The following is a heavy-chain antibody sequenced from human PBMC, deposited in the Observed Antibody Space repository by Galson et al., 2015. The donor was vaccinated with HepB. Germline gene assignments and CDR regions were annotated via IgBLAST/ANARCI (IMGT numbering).Heavy chain of an antibody. CDR1: GFTFGDYA. CDR2: IRSKAYGGTT. V-gene: IGHV3-49*03. CDR3: TRAVKVLRFLEWLYYFDY. D-gene: IGHD3-3*01. Sequence: SLRLSCAASGFTFGDYAMSWFRQAPGKGLEWVGFIRSKAYGGTTEYAASVKGRFTISRDDSKSIAYLQMNSLKTEDTAVYYCTRAVKVLRFLEWLYYFDYWGQGTLVTVSS. J-gene: IGHJ4*02.